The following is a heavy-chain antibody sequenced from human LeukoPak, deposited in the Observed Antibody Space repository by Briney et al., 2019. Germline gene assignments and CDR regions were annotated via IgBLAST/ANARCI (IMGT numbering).Heavy chain of an antibody. CDR2: INTNTGNP. CDR1: GYTFTSYA. D-gene: IGHD3-10*01. Sequence: ASVKVYCKASGYTFTSYAMNWVRQAPGQGLEWMGWINTNTGNPTYAQGFTGRFVFSLDTSVSTAYLQISSLKAEDTAVYYCYGSGSYQGNSYYFDYWGQGTLVTVSS. J-gene: IGHJ4*02. V-gene: IGHV7-4-1*02. CDR3: YGSGSYQGNSYYFDY.